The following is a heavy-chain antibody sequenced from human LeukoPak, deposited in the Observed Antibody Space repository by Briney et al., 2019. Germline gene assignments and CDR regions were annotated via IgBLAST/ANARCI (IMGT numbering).Heavy chain of an antibody. CDR3: ARLDAAAGRDRQFFY. J-gene: IGHJ4*02. D-gene: IGHD5-24*01. V-gene: IGHV4-59*08. CDR1: GGSISNYY. Sequence: SETLSLTCTVSGGSISNYYWSWMRQSPEKGLEWIGYIHDSGSTNYNPSLKSRVTISVDTSKNQFSLKLSSVTAADTAVYYCARLDAAAGRDRQFFYWGQRTLVTVSS. CDR2: IHDSGST.